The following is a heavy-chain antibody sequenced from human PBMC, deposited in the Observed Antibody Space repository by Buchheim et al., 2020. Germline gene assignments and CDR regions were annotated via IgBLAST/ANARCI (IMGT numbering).Heavy chain of an antibody. J-gene: IGHJ6*02. CDR3: ARWADYDFWSGTHYGMDV. Sequence: EVQLVESGGGLVQPGGSLRLSCAASGFTFSSYEMNWVRQAPGKGLEWVSYISSSGSTIYYADSVKGRFTISRDNAKNSLYLQMNSLRAEDTAVYYCARWADYDFWSGTHYGMDVWGQGTT. CDR2: ISSSGSTI. D-gene: IGHD3-3*01. V-gene: IGHV3-48*03. CDR1: GFTFSSYE.